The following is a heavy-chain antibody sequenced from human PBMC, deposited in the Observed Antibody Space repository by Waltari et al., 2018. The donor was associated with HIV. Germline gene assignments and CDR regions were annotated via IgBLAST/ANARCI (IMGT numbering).Heavy chain of an antibody. V-gene: IGHV3-15*02. Sequence: VQLVESGGALVTPGGSLKISCAVSGITFKNAWLSWVRQAPGKGLQGLGHIRSKTDGGATDYAAPLSGRFAISTDDFNNTMFLEMKTLKVDDTAVYYCTTFEMGTTRNFWGQGTLVTVSS. D-gene: IGHD1-26*01. CDR2: IRSKTDGGAT. CDR3: TTFEMGTTRNF. J-gene: IGHJ4*02. CDR1: GITFKNAW.